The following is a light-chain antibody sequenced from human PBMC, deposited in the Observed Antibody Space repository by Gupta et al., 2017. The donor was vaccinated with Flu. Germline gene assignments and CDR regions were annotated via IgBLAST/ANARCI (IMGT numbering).Light chain of an antibody. CDR3: QSYNSNNHWV. CDR1: SGSIASNY. Sequence: VTLPCTRSSGSIASNYVQWYQQRPGTAPTTVIFEDDKRPSGVPARFSFSIDSSSTSASLTISGLKTEDEADYYCQSYNSNNHWVFGGGTKLTVL. V-gene: IGLV6-57*03. CDR2: EDD. J-gene: IGLJ3*02.